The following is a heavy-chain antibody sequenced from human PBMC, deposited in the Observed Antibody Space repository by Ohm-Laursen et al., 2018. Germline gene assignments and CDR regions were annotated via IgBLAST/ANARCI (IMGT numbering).Heavy chain of an antibody. D-gene: IGHD6-13*01. CDR3: AREDAAAGSGYYGMDV. CDR2: ISSRSSYI. CDR1: GFTFNSYN. J-gene: IGHJ6*02. Sequence: SLRLSCAASGFTFNSYNMAWVRPAPGKGLEWVSSISSRSSYIYYADSVKGRFTISRDNAKKSLYLQMNSLRAEDTAVYYCAREDAAAGSGYYGMDVWGQGTTVTVSS. V-gene: IGHV3-21*01.